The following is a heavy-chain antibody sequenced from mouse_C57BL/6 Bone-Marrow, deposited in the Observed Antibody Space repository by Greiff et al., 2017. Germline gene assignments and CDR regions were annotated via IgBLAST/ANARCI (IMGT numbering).Heavy chain of an antibody. J-gene: IGHJ1*03. D-gene: IGHD1-1*01. CDR3: ARHIITTVDWYFDV. CDR2: ISNGGGST. CDR1: GFTFSDYY. V-gene: IGHV5-12*01. Sequence: EVKLEESGGGLVQPGGSLKLSCAASGFTFSDYYMYWVRQTPEKRLEWVAYISNGGGSTYYPDTVKGRFTISRDNTKNTLYLQMSRLKSEDTAMYYCARHIITTVDWYFDVWGTGTTVTVYS.